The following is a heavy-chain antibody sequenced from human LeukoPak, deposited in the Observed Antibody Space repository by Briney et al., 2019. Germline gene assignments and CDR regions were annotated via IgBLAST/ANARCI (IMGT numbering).Heavy chain of an antibody. Sequence: PSETLSLTCTVSGGSISSYYWNWLRQPPGKGLEWIGYIYYSGSTNYNPSLKSRVTTSVDTSKNQFSLKLSSVTAADTAVYYCARERLGYYDRSGLDYWGQGTLVTVSS. D-gene: IGHD3-22*01. CDR3: ARERLGYYDRSGLDY. CDR1: GGSISSYY. V-gene: IGHV4-59*01. J-gene: IGHJ4*02. CDR2: IYYSGST.